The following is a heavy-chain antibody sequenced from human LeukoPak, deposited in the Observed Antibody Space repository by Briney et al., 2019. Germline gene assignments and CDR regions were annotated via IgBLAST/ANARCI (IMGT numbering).Heavy chain of an antibody. CDR3: ARGPPGDYDYVWGSYRHPLDY. J-gene: IGHJ4*02. CDR2: IGTAGDT. D-gene: IGHD3-16*02. V-gene: IGHV3-13*01. Sequence: GGSLRLSCAASGFTFSSYDMHWVRQATGKGLEWVSAIGTAGDTYYPGSVKGRFTISRENAKNSLYLQMNSLRAGDTAVYYCARGPPGDYDYVWGSYRHPLDYWGQGTLVTVSS. CDR1: GFTFSSYD.